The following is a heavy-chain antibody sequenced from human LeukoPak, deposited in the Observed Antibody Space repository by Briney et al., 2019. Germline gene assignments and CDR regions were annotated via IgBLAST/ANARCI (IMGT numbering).Heavy chain of an antibody. CDR1: GFTFSSSYS. J-gene: IGHJ4*02. D-gene: IGHD2-21*02. CDR2: ISLTTTTV. CDR3: ARDGDWAFDY. V-gene: IGHV3-48*01. Sequence: PGGSLSLSCAASGFTFSSSYSMNWVRQAPGKGLEWVAHISLTTTTVSYADSVKGRFTMSRDNAKNSLFLQMNSLRAEDTAVYYCARDGDWAFDYWGQGTLFTVSS.